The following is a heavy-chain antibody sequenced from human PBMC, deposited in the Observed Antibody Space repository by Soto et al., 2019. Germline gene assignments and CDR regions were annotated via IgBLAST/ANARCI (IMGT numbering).Heavy chain of an antibody. J-gene: IGHJ4*02. CDR3: ARDLSSSSSSQLDY. D-gene: IGHD6-6*01. Sequence: GQVLEWMGWISAYNGNTNYAQKLQGRVTMTTDTSTSTAYMELRSLRSDDTAVYFCARDLSSSSSSQLDYWGQGTLXT. CDR2: ISAYNGNT. V-gene: IGHV1-18*01.